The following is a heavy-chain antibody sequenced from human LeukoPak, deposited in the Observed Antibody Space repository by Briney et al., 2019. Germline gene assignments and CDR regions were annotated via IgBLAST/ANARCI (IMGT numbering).Heavy chain of an antibody. J-gene: IGHJ3*02. CDR1: GGSLSSSSYY. CDR2: IYYSGTT. V-gene: IGHV4-39*01. CDR3: ARLGGGNSAYSYAFDI. D-gene: IGHD4-23*01. Sequence: SETLSLTCTVSGGSLSSSSYYWGWIRQPPGKGLEWIGSIYYSGTTYYNPSLKIRVTISVDTSKNQFSLKLSSVTATDTAVYYCARLGGGNSAYSYAFDIWGQGTMVTVSS.